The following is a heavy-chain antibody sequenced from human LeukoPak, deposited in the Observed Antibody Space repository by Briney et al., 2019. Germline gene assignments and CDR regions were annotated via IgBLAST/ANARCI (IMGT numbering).Heavy chain of an antibody. Sequence: GGSLRLSCAASGLTFSNFGMSWVRRAPGKGLEWVSTISRNSRIYYADSVKGRFTLSRDNAKNTLYLQMNSLRAEDTAVYYCARVSGPGMNEYFHLWGQGTLVTVSS. J-gene: IGHJ1*01. CDR1: GLTFSNFG. CDR3: ARVSGPGMNEYFHL. V-gene: IGHV3-69-1*01. D-gene: IGHD3-10*01. CDR2: ISRNSRI.